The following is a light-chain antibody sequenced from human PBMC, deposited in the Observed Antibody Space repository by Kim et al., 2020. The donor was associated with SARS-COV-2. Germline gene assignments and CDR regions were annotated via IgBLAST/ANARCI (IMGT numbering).Light chain of an antibody. J-gene: IGKJ1*01. CDR3: QQHEKTPWT. CDR1: HRVNSWY. CDR2: GAT. Sequence: PGETATRPWRARHRVNSWYFALYQQTPGQAPRLLITGATTWATGIPDRFSGSGSGTDFTLTISRLEPEDFAAYYCQQHEKTPWTFGQGTKVEIK. V-gene: IGKV3-20*01.